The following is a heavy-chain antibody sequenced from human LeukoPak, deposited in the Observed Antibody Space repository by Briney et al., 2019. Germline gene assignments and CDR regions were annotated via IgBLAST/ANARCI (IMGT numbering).Heavy chain of an antibody. CDR1: GFTVSSNY. D-gene: IGHD1-1*01. CDR3: ARGDWNDGLDY. V-gene: IGHV3-53*01. CDR2: IYSGGST. J-gene: IGHJ4*02. Sequence: GGSLRLSCAAPGFTVSSNYMSWVRKAPGKGLEWVSVIYSGGSTYYADSVKGRFTISRDNSKNTLYLQMNSLRAEDTAVYYCARGDWNDGLDYWGQGTLVTVSS.